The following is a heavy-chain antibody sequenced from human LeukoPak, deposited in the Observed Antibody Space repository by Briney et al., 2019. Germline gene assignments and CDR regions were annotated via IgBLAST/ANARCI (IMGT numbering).Heavy chain of an antibody. CDR1: GFTFSSYA. J-gene: IGHJ4*02. D-gene: IGHD3-22*01. Sequence: GGSLRLSCAASGFTFSSYAMSWFRQAPGKGLEWVSAISGSGGSTYYADSVKGRFTISRDNSKNTLYLQMNSLRAEDTAVYYCAKDVYPNYYDSSGPFDYWGQGTLVTVSS. CDR2: ISGSGGST. CDR3: AKDVYPNYYDSSGPFDY. V-gene: IGHV3-23*01.